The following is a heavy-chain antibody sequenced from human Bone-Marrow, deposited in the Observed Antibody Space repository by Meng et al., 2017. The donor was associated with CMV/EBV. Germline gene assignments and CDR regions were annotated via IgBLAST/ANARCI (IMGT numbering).Heavy chain of an antibody. J-gene: IGHJ4*02. Sequence: GGSLRLSCAASGFTFDDYAMHWVRQAPGKGLEWVSLISWDGGSTYYVDSVKGRITISRDNSKNSLYLQMNSLRAEDTALYYCVREKEGHYYFDYWGQGTLVTVSS. D-gene: IGHD2-21*02. V-gene: IGHV3-43D*03. CDR3: VREKEGHYYFDY. CDR2: ISWDGGST. CDR1: GFTFDDYA.